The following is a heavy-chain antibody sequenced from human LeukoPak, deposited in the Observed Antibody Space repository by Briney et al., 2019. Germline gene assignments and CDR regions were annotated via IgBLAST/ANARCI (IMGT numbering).Heavy chain of an antibody. J-gene: IGHJ4*02. Sequence: PSETLSLTCAVYGGSFSGYYWSWIRQPPGKGLEWIGEINHSGSTNYNPSLKSRVTISVDTSKNQFSLKLSSVTAADTAVYYSARVIAVAVPYYFDYWGQGTLVTVSS. V-gene: IGHV4-34*01. D-gene: IGHD6-19*01. CDR3: ARVIAVAVPYYFDY. CDR1: GGSFSGYY. CDR2: INHSGST.